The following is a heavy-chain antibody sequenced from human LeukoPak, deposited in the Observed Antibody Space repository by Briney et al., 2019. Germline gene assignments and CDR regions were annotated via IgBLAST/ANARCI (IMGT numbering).Heavy chain of an antibody. CDR1: GGSISSYY. J-gene: IGHJ5*02. CDR2: IYYSGST. CDR3: ARTPLTNGGLDWFDP. Sequence: PSETLSLTCTVSGGSISSYYWSWIRQPPGKGLEWIGYIYYSGSTNYNPSLKSRVTISVDTSKNQFSLKLSSVTAADTAVYYCARTPLTNGGLDWFDPWGQGTLVTVSS. D-gene: IGHD2-8*01. V-gene: IGHV4-59*01.